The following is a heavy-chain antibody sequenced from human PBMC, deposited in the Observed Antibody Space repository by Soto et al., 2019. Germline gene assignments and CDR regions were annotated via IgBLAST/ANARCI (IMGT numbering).Heavy chain of an antibody. CDR1: GGSFSGYY. D-gene: IGHD2-15*01. V-gene: IGHV4-34*01. J-gene: IGHJ4*02. CDR3: ATRKGSGYCSGGSCAYYFDY. CDR2: INHSGGT. Sequence: SETLSLTCAVYGGSFSGYYWSWIRQPPGKGLEWIGEINHSGGTNYNPSLKSRVTISVDTSKNQFSLKLSSVTAADTAVYYCATRKGSGYCSGGSCAYYFDYWGQGTLVTVSS.